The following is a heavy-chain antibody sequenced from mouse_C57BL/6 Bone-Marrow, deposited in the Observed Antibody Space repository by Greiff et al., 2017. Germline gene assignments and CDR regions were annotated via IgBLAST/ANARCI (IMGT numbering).Heavy chain of an antibody. J-gene: IGHJ2*01. V-gene: IGHV1-19*01. CDR3: ARWYDYDGNYFDY. CDR1: GYTFTDYY. D-gene: IGHD2-4*01. CDR2: INPYNGGT. Sequence: VQLQQSGPVLVKPGASVKMSCKASGYTFTDYYMNWVKQSHGKSLEWIGVINPYNGGTSYNQKFKGKATLTVDKSSSTAYMELNSLTSEDSAVXYCARWYDYDGNYFDYWGQGTTLTVSS.